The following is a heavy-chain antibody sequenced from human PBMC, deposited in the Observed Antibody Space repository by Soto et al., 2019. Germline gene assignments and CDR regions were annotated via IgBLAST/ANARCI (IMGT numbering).Heavy chain of an antibody. CDR1: GGSISSYY. D-gene: IGHD1-1*01. J-gene: IGHJ3*02. CDR2: IYYSGST. CDR3: ARESGDGWNAWGAFDI. V-gene: IGHV4-59*01. Sequence: QVQLQESGPGLVKPSETLSLTCTVSGGSISSYYWSWIRQPPGKGLEWIGYIYYSGSTNYNPSLKSRVTISVDPSKNQFSLKLSSVTAADTAVYYCARESGDGWNAWGAFDIWGQGTMVTVSS.